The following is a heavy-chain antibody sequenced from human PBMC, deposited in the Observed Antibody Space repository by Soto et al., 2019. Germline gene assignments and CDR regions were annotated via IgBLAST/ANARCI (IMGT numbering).Heavy chain of an antibody. CDR3: AREYRCAYHCYLMYV. Sequence: GGYLRLSCVAYGFTFSTYWMSWVRLAPGTGLEWVATIKQDGNDKYYLDSVKGRFAISRDNAENSLYLQMSGLRPDDTAVYYCAREYRCAYHCYLMYVSGQGTTDIVSS. CDR2: IKQDGNDK. D-gene: IGHD1-26*01. V-gene: IGHV3-7*03. J-gene: IGHJ6*02. CDR1: GFTFSTYW.